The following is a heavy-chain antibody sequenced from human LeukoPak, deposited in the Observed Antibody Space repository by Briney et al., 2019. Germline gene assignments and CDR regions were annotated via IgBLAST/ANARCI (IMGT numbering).Heavy chain of an antibody. CDR3: ARARNSGYDKFGKLEYNWFDP. Sequence: ASVKVSCKASGYTFTVYYMHWVRQAPGQGLEWMGWINPNSGGTNYAQKFQGRVTMTRDTSISTAYMELSRLRSDDTAVYYCARARNSGYDKFGKLEYNWFDPWGQGTLVTVSS. CDR1: GYTFTVYY. D-gene: IGHD5-12*01. V-gene: IGHV1-2*02. J-gene: IGHJ5*02. CDR2: INPNSGGT.